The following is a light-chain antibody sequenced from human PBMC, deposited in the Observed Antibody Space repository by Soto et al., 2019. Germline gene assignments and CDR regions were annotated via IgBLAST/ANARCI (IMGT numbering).Light chain of an antibody. V-gene: IGKV4-1*01. Sequence: DIVMTQSPDSLAVSLGERATINCKSSRTILSSSNNMNYLAWYQQKPGQPPRLLIYWASTRESGVPDRFSGSGSGEDFTLTVSSLQAEDVAVYYCQQYYSSPFTFGPGTNVDIK. J-gene: IGKJ3*01. CDR2: WAS. CDR3: QQYYSSPFT. CDR1: RTILSSSNNMNY.